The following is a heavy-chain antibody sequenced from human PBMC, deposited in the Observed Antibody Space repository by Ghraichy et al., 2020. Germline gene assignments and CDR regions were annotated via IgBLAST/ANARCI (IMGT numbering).Heavy chain of an antibody. D-gene: IGHD5-18*01. CDR2: IYYSGST. J-gene: IGHJ4*02. Sequence: SETLSLTCVVSGGFISSGGYSWSWIRQPPGKGLEWIGYIYYSGSTYYNPSLKSRVTISVDTSKNQFSLKLSSVTAADTAVYYCARGPGYSYRSYFDYWGQGTLVTVSS. CDR3: ARGPGYSYRSYFDY. V-gene: IGHV4-30-4*07. CDR1: GGFISSGGYS.